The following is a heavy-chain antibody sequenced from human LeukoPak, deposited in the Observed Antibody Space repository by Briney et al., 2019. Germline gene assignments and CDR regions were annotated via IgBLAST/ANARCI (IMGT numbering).Heavy chain of an antibody. D-gene: IGHD2-21*01. CDR2: INHCGST. CDR3: ARRPYSSPPLRNWFDP. CDR1: GGSFSGYY. Sequence: SETLSLTCAVYGGSFSGYYWSWIRQPPGKGLEWIGEINHCGSTNYNPSLKSRVTISVDTSKNQFSLKLSSVTAADTAVYYCARRPYSSPPLRNWFDPWGQGTLVTVSS. V-gene: IGHV4-34*01. J-gene: IGHJ5*02.